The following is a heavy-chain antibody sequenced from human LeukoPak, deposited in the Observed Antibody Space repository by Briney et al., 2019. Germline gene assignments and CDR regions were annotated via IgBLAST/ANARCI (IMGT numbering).Heavy chain of an antibody. V-gene: IGHV3-74*01. CDR3: ARSDLYYYMDV. Sequence: PGGSLRLSCAASGFTFSSYWMHWVRQAPGKGLVWVSRINTDGSSTSYADSVKGRFTISRDNAKNTLYPQMNSLRAEDTAVYYCARSDLYYYMDVWGKGTTVTVSS. CDR2: INTDGSST. CDR1: GFTFSSYW. J-gene: IGHJ6*03.